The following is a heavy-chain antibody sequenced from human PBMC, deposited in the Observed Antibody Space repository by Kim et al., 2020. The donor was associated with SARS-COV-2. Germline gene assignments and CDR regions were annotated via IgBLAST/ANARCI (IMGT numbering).Heavy chain of an antibody. J-gene: IGHJ3*02. Sequence: SETLSLTCTVSGGSISSGGYYWSWIRQHPGKGLEWIGYIYYSGSTYYNPSLKSRVTISVDTSKNQFSLKLSSVTAADTAVYYCARDMGILQQLVPGAFDIWGQGTMVTVSS. V-gene: IGHV4-31*03. CDR2: IYYSGST. CDR3: ARDMGILQQLVPGAFDI. D-gene: IGHD6-13*01. CDR1: GGSISSGGYY.